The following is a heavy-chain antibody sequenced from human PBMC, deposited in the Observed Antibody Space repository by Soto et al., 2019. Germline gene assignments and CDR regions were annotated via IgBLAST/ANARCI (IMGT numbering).Heavy chain of an antibody. J-gene: IGHJ4*02. D-gene: IGHD3-10*01. Sequence: ASVKVSCKAYDFSFTSHGISWVRQAPGQGLEWMGWISLYNGNTNYAQQFQGRVTVTTDTSTSTAHMELRSLRSDDTAMYFCAIYHLELFRFDYWGQGTLVTVSS. CDR1: DFSFTSHG. V-gene: IGHV1-18*04. CDR2: ISLYNGNT. CDR3: AIYHLELFRFDY.